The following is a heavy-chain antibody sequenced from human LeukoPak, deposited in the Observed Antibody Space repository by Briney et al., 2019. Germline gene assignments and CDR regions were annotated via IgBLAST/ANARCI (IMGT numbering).Heavy chain of an antibody. CDR3: ARGPVVLVPAAPFDY. D-gene: IGHD2-2*01. Sequence: YIYSTGSTSYNPSLKSRVAISVDTSKNQFSLKLSSVTAADTAVYYCARGPVVLVPAAPFDYWGQGTLVTVSS. CDR2: IYSTGST. J-gene: IGHJ4*02. V-gene: IGHV4-4*09.